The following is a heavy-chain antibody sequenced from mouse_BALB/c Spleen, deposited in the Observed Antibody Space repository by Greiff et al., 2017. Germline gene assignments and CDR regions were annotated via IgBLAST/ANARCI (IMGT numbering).Heavy chain of an antibody. CDR3: ARPEYGNPYAMDY. J-gene: IGHJ4*01. CDR2: INPDSSTI. CDR1: GFDFSRYW. Sequence: EVKLQESGGGLVQPGGSLKLSCAASGFDFSRYWMSWVRQAPGKGLEWIGEINPDSSTINYTPSLKDKFIISRDNAKNTLYLQMSKVRSEDTALYYCARPEYGNPYAMDYWGQGTSVTVSS. D-gene: IGHD2-10*02. V-gene: IGHV4-1*02.